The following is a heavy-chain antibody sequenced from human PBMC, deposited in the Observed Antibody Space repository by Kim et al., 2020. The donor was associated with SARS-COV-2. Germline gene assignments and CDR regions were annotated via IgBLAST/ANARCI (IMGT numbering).Heavy chain of an antibody. D-gene: IGHD5-12*01. J-gene: IGHJ6*02. CDR1: GGSISSYY. V-gene: IGHV4-59*13. Sequence: SETLSLTCTVSGGSISSYYWSWIRQPPGKGLEWIGYIYYSGSTNYNPSLKSRVTISVDTSKNQFSLKLSSVTAPDTAVYYCAREGRVGYSGYDLDSYYGMDVWGQGTTVTVSS. CDR2: IYYSGST. CDR3: AREGRVGYSGYDLDSYYGMDV.